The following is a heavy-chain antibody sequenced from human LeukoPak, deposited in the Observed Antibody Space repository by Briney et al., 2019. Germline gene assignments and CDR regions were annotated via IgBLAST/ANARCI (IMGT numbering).Heavy chain of an antibody. D-gene: IGHD3-22*01. CDR3: ERDNRGCYDSSGSSLDDAFDI. V-gene: IGHV3-7*01. CDR2: IKHGGSEK. J-gene: IGHJ3*02. Sequence: PGGSLRLSCAASGFTFSSYCMSWVRQAPGKGLEWVANIKHGGSEKYYVDSVKGRFTISRDNAKNSLYLQMNSLRAEDTAVYYCERDNRGCYDSSGSSLDDAFDIWGLGTMVTVSS. CDR1: GFTFSSYC.